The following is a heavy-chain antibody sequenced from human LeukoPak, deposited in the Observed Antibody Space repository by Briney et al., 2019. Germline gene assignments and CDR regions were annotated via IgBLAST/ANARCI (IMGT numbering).Heavy chain of an antibody. CDR1: GFTFSSYA. Sequence: PGGSLRLSCSASGFTFSSYAMSWVRQAPGKGLEWVSAISGSGGSTYYADSVKGRFTISRDNSKNTLYLQMNSLRAEDTAVYYCAKIPVSTMVRGATFDYWGQGTLVTVSS. CDR2: ISGSGGST. D-gene: IGHD3-10*01. CDR3: AKIPVSTMVRGATFDY. J-gene: IGHJ4*02. V-gene: IGHV3-23*01.